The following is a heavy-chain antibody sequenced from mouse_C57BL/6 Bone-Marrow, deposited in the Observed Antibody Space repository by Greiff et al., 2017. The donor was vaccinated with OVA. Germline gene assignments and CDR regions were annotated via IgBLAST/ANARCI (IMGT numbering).Heavy chain of an antibody. CDR2: IYPRSGNT. J-gene: IGHJ4*01. CDR1: GYTFTSYG. V-gene: IGHV1-81*01. CDR3: ARERGYYYGSSPYYAMDY. D-gene: IGHD1-1*01. Sequence: VKLQQSGAELARPGASVKLSCKASGYTFTSYGISWVKQRTGQGLEWIGEIYPRSGNTYYNEKFKGKATLTADKSSSTAYMELRSLTSEDSAVYFCARERGYYYGSSPYYAMDYWGQGTSVTVSS.